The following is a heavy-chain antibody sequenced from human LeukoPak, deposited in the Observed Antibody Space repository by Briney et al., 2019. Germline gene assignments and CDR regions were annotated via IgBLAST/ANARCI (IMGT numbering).Heavy chain of an antibody. CDR2: ISGSGGST. J-gene: IGHJ4*02. Sequence: GGSLRLSCAASGFTVSSNYMSWVRQAPGKGLEWVSAISGSGGSTYYADSVKGRFTISRDNSKHTLYLPMNSLRAEDTAVYYCAKPRNWLEFYYFDYWGQGTLVTVSS. CDR3: AKPRNWLEFYYFDY. V-gene: IGHV3-23*01. D-gene: IGHD3-9*01. CDR1: GFTVSSNY.